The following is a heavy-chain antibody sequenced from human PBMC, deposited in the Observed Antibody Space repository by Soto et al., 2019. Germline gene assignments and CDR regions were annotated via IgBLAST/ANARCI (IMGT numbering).Heavy chain of an antibody. J-gene: IGHJ4*02. V-gene: IGHV1-18*01. CDR1: GCTLTSSG. Sequence: ASAQVSSRASGCTLTSSGLSWVRHAPGQGLEWMGWISAYSGSTNYAQKLQGRVTMTTDTSTSTAYMELRSLRSDDTAVYYCARSIAAAVDFDYWGQGTLVTVSS. CDR3: ARSIAAAVDFDY. D-gene: IGHD6-13*01. CDR2: ISAYSGST.